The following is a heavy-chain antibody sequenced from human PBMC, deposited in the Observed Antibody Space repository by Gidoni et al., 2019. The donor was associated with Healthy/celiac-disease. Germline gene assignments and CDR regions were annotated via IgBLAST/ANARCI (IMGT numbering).Heavy chain of an antibody. CDR2: IYYSGST. D-gene: IGHD6-6*01. CDR1: GGSISSYY. CDR3: ARGGSSSVMDWGYYYYGMDV. Sequence: QVQLQESGPGLVKPSETLSLTCTVSGGSISSYYWSWIRQPPGKGLEWIGYIYYSGSTNYNPSLKSRVTISVDTSKNQFSLKLSSVTAADTAVYYCARGGSSSVMDWGYYYYGMDVWGQGTTVTVSS. J-gene: IGHJ6*02. V-gene: IGHV4-59*08.